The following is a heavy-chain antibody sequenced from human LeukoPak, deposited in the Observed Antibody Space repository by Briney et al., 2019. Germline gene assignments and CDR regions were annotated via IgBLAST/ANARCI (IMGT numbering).Heavy chain of an antibody. Sequence: GASVKVSCKASGYTFTSYAMNWVRQAPGQGLEWMGWINPNSGGTNYAQKFQGWVTMTRDTSISTAYMELSRLRSDDTAVYYCARAARIVGAPNHDAFDIWGQGTMVTVSS. V-gene: IGHV1-2*04. J-gene: IGHJ3*02. D-gene: IGHD1-26*01. CDR1: GYTFTSYA. CDR2: INPNSGGT. CDR3: ARAARIVGAPNHDAFDI.